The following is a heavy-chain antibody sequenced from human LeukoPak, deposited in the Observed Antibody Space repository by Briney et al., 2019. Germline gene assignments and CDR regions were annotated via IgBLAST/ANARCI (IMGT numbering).Heavy chain of an antibody. V-gene: IGHV1-8*03. J-gene: IGHJ4*02. CDR2: VNPNSGNT. CDR3: ARTSRGITTFGVVISFDY. CDR1: GYTFTSYD. Sequence: ASVKVSCKASGYTFTSYDINWVRQATGQGLEWMGWVNPNSGNTGYAQKFQGRVTITRNTSISTAYMELSSLRSEDTAVYYCARTSRGITTFGVVISFDYWGQGTLVTVSS. D-gene: IGHD3-3*01.